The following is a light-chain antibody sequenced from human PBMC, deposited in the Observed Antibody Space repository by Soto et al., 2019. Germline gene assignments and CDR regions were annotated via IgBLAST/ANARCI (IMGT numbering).Light chain of an antibody. V-gene: IGLV1-47*02. CDR3: AAGDDSTIPGV. CDR1: SSNIGSNY. J-gene: IGLJ1*01. CDR2: SNN. Sequence: QSVLTQPPSASGTPGQRVTISCSGSSSNIGSNYVYWYQQLPGTAPKLLIYSNNQRPSGGPDRFSGSKSGTSASLAISGLRSEDEADYYCAAGDDSTIPGVFGTGPKATVL.